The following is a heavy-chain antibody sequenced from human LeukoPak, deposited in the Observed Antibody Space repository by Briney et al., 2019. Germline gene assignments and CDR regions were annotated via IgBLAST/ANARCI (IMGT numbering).Heavy chain of an antibody. D-gene: IGHD6-19*01. CDR1: GGYISSYY. Sequence: SETLSLTCTVSGGYISSYYWSWIRQPAGKGLEWIGRIYTSGNTNYNPSLKSRVIISVDTSKNQFSLKLSSVTAADTAVYYCARGADEQWLVKGAVGAFDIWGQGTMVTVSS. J-gene: IGHJ3*02. V-gene: IGHV4-4*07. CDR3: ARGADEQWLVKGAVGAFDI. CDR2: IYTSGNT.